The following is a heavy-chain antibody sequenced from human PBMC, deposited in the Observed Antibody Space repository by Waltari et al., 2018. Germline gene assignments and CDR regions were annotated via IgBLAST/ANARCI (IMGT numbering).Heavy chain of an antibody. D-gene: IGHD1-26*01. Sequence: QVQLQQWGAGLLKPSETLSLTCAVYGGSFSGYYWSWIRQPPGKGLEWIGEINHSGSTNYNPSRKSRVTISVDTSKNQFSLKLSSVTAADTAVYYCARTTVSYYYMDVWGKGTTVTVSS. V-gene: IGHV4-34*01. CDR1: GGSFSGYY. J-gene: IGHJ6*03. CDR2: INHSGST. CDR3: ARTTVSYYYMDV.